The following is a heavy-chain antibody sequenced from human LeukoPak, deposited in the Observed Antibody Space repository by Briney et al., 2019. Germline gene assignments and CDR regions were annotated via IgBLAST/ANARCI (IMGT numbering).Heavy chain of an antibody. CDR1: GYSISSGYY. Sequence: SETLSLTCAVSGYSISSGYYWGWIRQPPGKGLEWIGSSYHSGSTYYNPSLKSRVTISVDTPKNQFSLKLSSVTAADTAVYYCARATGYCSSTSCYNYFDYWGQGTLVTVS. J-gene: IGHJ4*02. D-gene: IGHD2-2*02. CDR2: SYHSGST. CDR3: ARATGYCSSTSCYNYFDY. V-gene: IGHV4-38-2*01.